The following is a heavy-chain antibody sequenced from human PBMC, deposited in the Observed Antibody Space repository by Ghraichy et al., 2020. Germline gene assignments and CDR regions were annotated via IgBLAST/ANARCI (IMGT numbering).Heavy chain of an antibody. CDR1: GFNFSIAA. CDR3: AKDRDLWGFSGMDV. V-gene: IGHV3-30*04. J-gene: IGHJ6*02. D-gene: IGHD3-16*01. Sequence: GGSLRLSCATSGFNFSIAAMHWVRQAPGKGLEWVAVISYDGSEKNSVEGRFTISRDNSKSTPYLQMNSLRAEDTALYYCAKDRDLWGFSGMDVWGQGTTVTVSS. CDR2: ISYDGSEK.